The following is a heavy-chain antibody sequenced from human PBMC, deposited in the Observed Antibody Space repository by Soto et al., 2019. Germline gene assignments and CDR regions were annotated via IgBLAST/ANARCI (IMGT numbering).Heavy chain of an antibody. D-gene: IGHD7-27*01. V-gene: IGHV1-69*01. CDR1: GDTFINFP. Sequence: QMRLVQSGAAVKKPGSSVKVSCKASGDTFINFPFSWVRRAPGQGLECMGGITPMCIEPDYAQKFSDRISIVADESTGTVYLELSRLRSDDTSVYSCSSDPNSTRWGRHAFYGVDVWGHGTKVTVTS. J-gene: IGHJ6*02. CDR2: ITPMCIEP. CDR3: SSDPNSTRWGRHAFYGVDV.